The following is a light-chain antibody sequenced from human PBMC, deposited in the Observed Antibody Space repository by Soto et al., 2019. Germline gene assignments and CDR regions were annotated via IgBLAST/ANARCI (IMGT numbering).Light chain of an antibody. CDR2: EVT. V-gene: IGLV2-14*01. Sequence: QSALTQPASVSGSPGQSITISCTGTINDVGSNNFVSWYQQHPGKAPKLLIYEVTNRPSGISNRFSGSKFGNTASLTISGLQAEDEADYYCAAWDDSLNGRVFGTGTKVTVL. CDR3: AAWDDSLNGRV. CDR1: INDVGSNNF. J-gene: IGLJ1*01.